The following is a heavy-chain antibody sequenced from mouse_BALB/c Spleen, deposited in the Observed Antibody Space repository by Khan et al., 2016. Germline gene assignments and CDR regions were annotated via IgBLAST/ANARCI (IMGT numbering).Heavy chain of an antibody. CDR1: GYTSANYW. V-gene: IGHV1-87*01. CDR2: IYPGDGDT. CDR3: ADALFVY. J-gene: IGHJ3*01. Sequence: QVRLQQSGAELARPGASVRLSCKASGYTSANYWMQWVKQRPGQGLEWIGSIYPGDGDTRYSQKFKDKATLTADKSSSSAYMHLRSVASEDSAVYYCADALFVYWGQGTLVTGSA.